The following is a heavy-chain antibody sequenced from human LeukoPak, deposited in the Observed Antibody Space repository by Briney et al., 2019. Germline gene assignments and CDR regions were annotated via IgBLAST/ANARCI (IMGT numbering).Heavy chain of an antibody. V-gene: IGHV3-64*01. J-gene: IGHJ4*02. CDR1: GFTFSSYA. D-gene: IGHD5-12*01. CDR2: LSSNGGST. Sequence: PGGSLRLSCAASGFTFSSYAMHWVRQAPGKGLEYVSALSSNGGSTYYANSVKGRFTISGDNSKNTLYLQMGSLRAEDMAVYYCARSRLLVAVPFDYWGQGTLVTVSS. CDR3: ARSRLLVAVPFDY.